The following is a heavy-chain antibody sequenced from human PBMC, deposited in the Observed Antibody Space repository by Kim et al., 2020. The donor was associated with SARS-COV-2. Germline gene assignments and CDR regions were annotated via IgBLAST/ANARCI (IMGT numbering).Heavy chain of an antibody. D-gene: IGHD5-12*01. CDR3: TTDLPDIVATITLRL. Sequence: APVKGRFTISRDDSKNTLYLQMNSLKTEDTAVYYCTTDLPDIVATITLRLWGQGTLVTVSS. V-gene: IGHV3-15*01. J-gene: IGHJ4*02.